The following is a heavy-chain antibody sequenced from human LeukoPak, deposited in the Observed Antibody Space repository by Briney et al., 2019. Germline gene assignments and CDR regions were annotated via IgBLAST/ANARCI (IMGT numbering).Heavy chain of an antibody. CDR3: AREALAGMVRGESSWFDP. CDR1: GGSISSYY. J-gene: IGHJ5*02. CDR2: IYTSGST. D-gene: IGHD3-10*01. V-gene: IGHV4-4*07. Sequence: PSETLSLTCTVSGGSISSYYWSWIRQPAGKGLEWIGRIYTSGSTNYNPSLKSRVTMSVDTSKNQFSLKLSSVTAADTAVYYCAREALAGMVRGESSWFDPWGQGTLVTVSS.